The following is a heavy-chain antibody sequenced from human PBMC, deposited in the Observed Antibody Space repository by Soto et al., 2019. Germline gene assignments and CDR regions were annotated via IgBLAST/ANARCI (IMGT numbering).Heavy chain of an antibody. CDR1: GYSFKNYA. Sequence: GASVKVSCKATGYSFKNYAVHWVRQAPGQRLEWMGFTNEGSGNTRFSQKFQGRISITRDTSASTVYLDLSSLTSEDTAIYYCARDDRSVSGVVTLDRWGPGTLVTVSS. CDR3: ARDDRSVSGVVTLDR. J-gene: IGHJ5*02. D-gene: IGHD3-3*01. V-gene: IGHV1-3*01. CDR2: TNEGSGNT.